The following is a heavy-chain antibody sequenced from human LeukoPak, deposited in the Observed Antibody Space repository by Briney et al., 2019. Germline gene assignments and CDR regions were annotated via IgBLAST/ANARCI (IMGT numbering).Heavy chain of an antibody. V-gene: IGHV2-5*01. CDR3: AHSIGGEKAALYYYYYMDV. CDR2: IYWNDDK. J-gene: IGHJ6*03. CDR1: GFSLSTSGVG. Sequence: SGPTLVKPTQTLTLTCTFSGFSLSTSGVGVGWIRQPPGKALEWLALIYWNDDKRYSPSLKSRLTITKDTSKNQVVLTMTNMDPVDTATYYCAHSIGGEKAALYYYYYMDVWGKGTTVTVSS. D-gene: IGHD6-6*01.